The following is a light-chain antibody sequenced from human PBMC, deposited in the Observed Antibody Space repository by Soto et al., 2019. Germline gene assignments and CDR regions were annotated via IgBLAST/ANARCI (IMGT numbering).Light chain of an antibody. CDR3: QKYSPSPCT. CDR1: QSVSTDH. Sequence: EIVLTQSPGTLSLSPGERATLPCRTSQSVSTDHLAWFQQKPRQAPRLLIYAASSRATGIPDRFSGSGSGTDFTLTISRLEPEDFAVYYCQKYSPSPCTFGQGTKVEI. V-gene: IGKV3-20*01. CDR2: AAS. J-gene: IGKJ1*01.